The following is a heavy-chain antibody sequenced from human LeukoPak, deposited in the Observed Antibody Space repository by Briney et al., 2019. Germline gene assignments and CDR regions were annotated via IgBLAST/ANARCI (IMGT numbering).Heavy chain of an antibody. CDR1: GGSFSGYY. Sequence: SETLSLTCAVYGGSFSGYYWSWIRQPPGKGLEWIGEINHSGSTNYNPSLKSRVTISVDTSKNRFSLKLSSVTAADTAVYYCARGLVGGDIVVVPAAPNVNWFDPWGQGTLVTVSS. CDR2: INHSGST. CDR3: ARGLVGGDIVVVPAAPNVNWFDP. J-gene: IGHJ5*02. V-gene: IGHV4-34*01. D-gene: IGHD2-2*01.